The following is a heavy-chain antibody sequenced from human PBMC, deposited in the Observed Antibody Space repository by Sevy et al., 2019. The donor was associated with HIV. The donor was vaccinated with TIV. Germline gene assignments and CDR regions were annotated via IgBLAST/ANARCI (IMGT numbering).Heavy chain of an antibody. J-gene: IGHJ4*02. CDR3: AREYDSGDYFDY. CDR2: ISGSGGSGDKT. Sequence: GGSLRLSCAASGFTFSNYAMNWVRQAPGKGLEWVSGISGSGGSGDKTNYADSVKGRFTISRDESKNSLYLQLNSLRAEDAAIYYCAREYDSGDYFDYWGQGTLVTVSS. CDR1: GFTFSNYA. D-gene: IGHD3-22*01. V-gene: IGHV3-23*01.